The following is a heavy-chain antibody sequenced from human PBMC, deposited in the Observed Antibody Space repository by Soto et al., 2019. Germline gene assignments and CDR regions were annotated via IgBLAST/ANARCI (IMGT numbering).Heavy chain of an antibody. CDR1: GFTFSSYG. J-gene: IGHJ3*02. V-gene: IGHV3-30*18. D-gene: IGHD3-16*01. CDR3: AKDLGDGGRGAFDI. CDR2: ISYDGSNK. Sequence: QVQLVESGGGVVQPGRSLRLSCAASGFTFSSYGMHWVRQSPGKGLEWVALISYDGSNKYYADSVKGRFTISRDNSKYTLYLQMNSLITEDTAVYYCAKDLGDGGRGAFDIWGQGKMVTVSS.